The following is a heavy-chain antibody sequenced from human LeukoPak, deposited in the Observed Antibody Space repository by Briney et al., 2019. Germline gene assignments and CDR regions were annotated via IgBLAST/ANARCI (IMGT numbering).Heavy chain of an antibody. CDR3: AKVRVERWLQFAFDI. V-gene: IGHV3-23*01. J-gene: IGHJ3*02. CDR2: ISGSGGST. CDR1: GFTFSSYA. Sequence: PGGSLRLSCAASGFTFSSYAMSWVRQAPGKGLERVSAISGSGGSTYYADSVKGRFTISRDNSKNTLYLQMNSLRAEDTAVYYCAKVRVERWLQFAFDIWGQGTMVTVSS. D-gene: IGHD5-24*01.